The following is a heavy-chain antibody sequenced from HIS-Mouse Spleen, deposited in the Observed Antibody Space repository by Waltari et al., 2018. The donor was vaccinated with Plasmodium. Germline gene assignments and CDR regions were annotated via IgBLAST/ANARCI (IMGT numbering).Heavy chain of an antibody. J-gene: IGHJ4*02. CDR2: ASYYKDNA. CDR3: ARLLPWVHGHFDY. D-gene: IGHD1-26*01. CDR1: GYSFTSYG. V-gene: IGHV1-18*01. Sequence: QVQLVQSGAEVKKPGASVKVSCKASGYSFTSYGISWVRQAPRQGREWIGWASYYKDNANAAQKLQDRATMTKDTATSTADRGVRGLGSDVTAVCYWARLLPWVHGHFDYRVQGTLVTVSS.